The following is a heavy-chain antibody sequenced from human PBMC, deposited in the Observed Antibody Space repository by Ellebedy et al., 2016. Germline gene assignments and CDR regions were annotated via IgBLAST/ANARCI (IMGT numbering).Heavy chain of an antibody. CDR2: IYYSGST. CDR1: GGSISSYY. V-gene: IGHV4-59*01. J-gene: IGHJ4*02. CDR3: ARDSGSYWGFDY. Sequence: SETLSLTCTVSGGSISSYYWSWIRQPPGKGLEWIGYIYYSGSTNYNPSLKSRVTISVDTSKNQFSLKLSSVTAADTAVYYCARDSGSYWGFDYWGQGTLVTVSS. D-gene: IGHD1-26*01.